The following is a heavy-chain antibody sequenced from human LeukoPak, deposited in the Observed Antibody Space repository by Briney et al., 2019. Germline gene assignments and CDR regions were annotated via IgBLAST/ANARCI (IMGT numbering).Heavy chain of an antibody. V-gene: IGHV1-18*01. Sequence: ASVKVSCKASGYTFTSYGISWVRQAPGQGLEWMGWISAYNGNTNYAQKLQGRVTMTTDTSTRTAYMELRSLRSDDTAVYYCARDGSFVTIFGQSSIHDGRSNWFDPWGQGTLVTVSS. CDR1: GYTFTSYG. J-gene: IGHJ5*02. D-gene: IGHD3-3*01. CDR3: ARDGSFVTIFGQSSIHDGRSNWFDP. CDR2: ISAYNGNT.